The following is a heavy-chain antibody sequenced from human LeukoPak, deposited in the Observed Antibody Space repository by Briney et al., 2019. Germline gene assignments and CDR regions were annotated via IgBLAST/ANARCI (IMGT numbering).Heavy chain of an antibody. D-gene: IGHD3-3*01. CDR3: AMSGYYAFYI. Sequence: PSETLSLTCTVSDGSLSSGGFSWRWVRQHPGKGLEWLGYIYDSGRTKYHSSLKSRLTISVDPSNNQFSLKLPSVTAADTAVYYCAMSGYYAFYIWGQGTMVTVSS. CDR1: DGSLSSGGFS. J-gene: IGHJ3*02. V-gene: IGHV4-31*03. CDR2: IYDSGRT.